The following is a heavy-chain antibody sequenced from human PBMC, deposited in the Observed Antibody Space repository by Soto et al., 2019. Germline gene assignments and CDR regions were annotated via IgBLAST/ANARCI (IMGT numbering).Heavy chain of an antibody. CDR3: AGYYYGSGSYLTVYYYYMDV. J-gene: IGHJ6*03. D-gene: IGHD3-10*01. CDR1: GFTVSSNS. CDR2: ISSGGTT. Sequence: GGSMRLSCAASGFTVSSNSMSWVRKAPGKGLEWVSVISSGGTTYYADSVKGRFTISRDNSKNTLYLQMNSLRAEDTAVYYCAGYYYGSGSYLTVYYYYMDVWGKGTTVTVSS. V-gene: IGHV3-66*01.